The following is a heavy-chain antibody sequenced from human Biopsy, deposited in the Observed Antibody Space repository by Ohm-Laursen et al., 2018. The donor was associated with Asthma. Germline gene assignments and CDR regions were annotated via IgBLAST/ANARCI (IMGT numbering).Heavy chain of an antibody. CDR2: IIPIFGTT. CDR3: ASETGHSYGSGSEYYFGY. D-gene: IGHD3-10*01. V-gene: IGHV1-69*01. CDR1: GGTFNYA. J-gene: IGHJ4*02. Sequence: SSVKVSCKASGGTFNYAITWVRQAPGQGLEWMGGIIPIFGTTNYAQTFKGRVTITADESSSTAYMELSSLRSEDTAVYYCASETGHSYGSGSEYYFGYWGLGTLVTVSS.